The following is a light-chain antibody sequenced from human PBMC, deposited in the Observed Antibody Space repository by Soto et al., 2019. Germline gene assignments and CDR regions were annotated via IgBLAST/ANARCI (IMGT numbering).Light chain of an antibody. CDR3: QQANSFPIT. CDR2: DAS. J-gene: IGKJ5*01. V-gene: IGKV1-5*01. CDR1: QRISGW. Sequence: DIQMTQSPSTLSASVGDRVIITCRASQRISGWLAWYQQKPGKAPKLLISDASTLESGVPSRFSGSGSGTDFTLTISSLQPEDFATYYCQQANSFPITFGQGTRL.